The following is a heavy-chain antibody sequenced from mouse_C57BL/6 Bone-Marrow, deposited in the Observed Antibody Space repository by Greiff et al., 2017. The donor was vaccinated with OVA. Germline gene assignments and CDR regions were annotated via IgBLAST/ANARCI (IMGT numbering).Heavy chain of an antibody. CDR2: IDPSDSYT. V-gene: IGHV1-59*01. CDR1: CYTFTSYW. CDR3: ARWTSYSNF. J-gene: IGHJ4*01. D-gene: IGHD2-5*01. Sequence: VQLQQPGAELVRPGTSVKLSCKASCYTFTSYWMHWVKQRPGQGLEWIGVIDPSDSYTNYNQKFKGKATLTVDTSSSTAYMQLSSLTSEDSAVYYCARWTSYSNFWGQGTSVTVSS.